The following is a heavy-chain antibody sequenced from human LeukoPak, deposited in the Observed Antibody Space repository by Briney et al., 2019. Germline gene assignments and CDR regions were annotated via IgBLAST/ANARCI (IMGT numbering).Heavy chain of an antibody. CDR1: GFTFSSYW. CDR2: INSAGSST. V-gene: IGHV3-74*01. J-gene: IGHJ4*02. D-gene: IGHD2-2*01. Sequence: GGSLRLSCAASGFTFSSYWMHWVLQAPGKGLVWFSRINSAGSSTTYTDSVKGRFTISRDNANNTLYLKMNSLSAADTAVYYCARLNASVLRVFDYWGQGTLVTVSS. CDR3: ARLNASVLRVFDY.